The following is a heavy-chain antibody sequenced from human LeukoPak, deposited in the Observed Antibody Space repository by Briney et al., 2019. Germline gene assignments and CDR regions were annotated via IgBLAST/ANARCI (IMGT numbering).Heavy chain of an antibody. Sequence: GGSLRLSCAASGFPFSSYGMHWVRQAPGKGLEWVAFLRNDGSNQYYADSVKGRFTISRDNSKNTLYLQMNSLRAEDTAVYYCARDWNSGGGHIDYWGQGTLVTVSS. V-gene: IGHV3-30*02. CDR2: LRNDGSNQ. CDR3: ARDWNSGGGHIDY. D-gene: IGHD1-1*01. CDR1: GFPFSSYG. J-gene: IGHJ4*02.